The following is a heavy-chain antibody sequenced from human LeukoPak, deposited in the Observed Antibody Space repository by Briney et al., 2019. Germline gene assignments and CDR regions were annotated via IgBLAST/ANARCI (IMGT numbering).Heavy chain of an antibody. J-gene: IGHJ4*02. CDR1: GYTFTDYL. CDR3: ARDLSTSSTWELDY. CDR2: INPKSGGT. D-gene: IGHD2/OR15-2a*01. Sequence: GASVKVSCKASGYTFTDYLIHWVRQAPGQGLEYMGWINPKSGGTEYAQKFLGRVTMTRDTSTSTASMELSRLRSDDTAVYLCARDLSTSSTWELDYWGQGTLVIVSS. V-gene: IGHV1-2*02.